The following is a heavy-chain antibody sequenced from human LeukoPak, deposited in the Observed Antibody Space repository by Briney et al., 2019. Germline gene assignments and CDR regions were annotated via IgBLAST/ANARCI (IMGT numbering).Heavy chain of an antibody. J-gene: IGHJ4*02. V-gene: IGHV3-30*18. CDR3: AKDQKQQLRD. CDR1: GFTFSSYG. D-gene: IGHD6-13*01. CDR2: ISYGGSNK. Sequence: PGGSLRLSCAASGFTFSSYGMHWVRQAPGKGLEWVAVISYGGSNKYYADSVKGRFTISRDNSKNTLYLQMNSLRAEDTAVYYCAKDQKQQLRDWGQGTLVTVSS.